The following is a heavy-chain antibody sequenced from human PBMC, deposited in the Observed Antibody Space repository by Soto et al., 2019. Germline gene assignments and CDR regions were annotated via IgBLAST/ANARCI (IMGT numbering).Heavy chain of an antibody. Sequence: QLQLQESGPGLLKPSEAMTLTCSVSGCFITTSMYTWDWIRQHRGKGLEWNGTLYYDGITSYNPTLNIQITINVDTSKNHVALYVTSVTAVDTAVYYYAIVYGNAVALWGRGTVVPVTP. J-gene: IGHJ3*01. V-gene: IGHV4-39*02. D-gene: IGHD3-10*01. CDR1: GCFITTSMYT. CDR2: LYYDGIT. CDR3: AIVYGNAVAL.